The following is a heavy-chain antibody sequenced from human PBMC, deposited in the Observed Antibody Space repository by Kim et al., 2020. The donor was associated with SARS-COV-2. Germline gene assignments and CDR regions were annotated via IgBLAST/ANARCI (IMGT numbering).Heavy chain of an antibody. CDR2: IYYSGST. Sequence: SETLSLTCTVSGGSISSSSYYWGWIRQPPGKGLEWIGSIYYSGSTYYNPSLKSRVTISVDTSKNQFSLKLSSVTAADTAVYYCARDRFNGYYYDSSGYYDFATAYYFDYWGQGTLVTVSS. CDR1: GGSISSSSYY. J-gene: IGHJ4*02. V-gene: IGHV4-39*07. CDR3: ARDRFNGYYYDSSGYYDFATAYYFDY. D-gene: IGHD3-22*01.